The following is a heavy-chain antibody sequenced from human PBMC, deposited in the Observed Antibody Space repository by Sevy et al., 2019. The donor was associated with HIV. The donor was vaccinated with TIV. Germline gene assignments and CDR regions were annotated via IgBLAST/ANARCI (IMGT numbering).Heavy chain of an antibody. CDR2: ISSGTTYI. V-gene: IGHV3-11*06. J-gene: IGHJ4*02. CDR1: GFTFSDHY. CDR3: ARVRYNYGQKYFDF. Sequence: GGSLRLSCTASGFTFSDHYISWIRQAPGKGLEWVSYISSGTTYIEYADSVKGRFTISRDNAKNSLYLQMNSLRAEDTAVYYCARVRYNYGQKYFDFWGQGTLVTVSS. D-gene: IGHD5-18*01.